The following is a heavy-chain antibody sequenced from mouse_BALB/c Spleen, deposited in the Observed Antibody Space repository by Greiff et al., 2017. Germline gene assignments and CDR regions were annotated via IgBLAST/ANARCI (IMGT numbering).Heavy chain of an antibody. CDR3: ARLRRDAMDY. Sequence: EVKLMESGPGLVKPSQSLSLTCSVTGYSITSGYYWNWIRQFPGNKLEWMGYISYDGSNNYNPSLKNRISITRDTSKNQFFLKLNSVTTEDTATYYCARLRRDAMDYWGQGTSVTVSS. CDR1: GYSITSGYY. CDR2: ISYDGSN. V-gene: IGHV3-6*02. D-gene: IGHD2-12*01. J-gene: IGHJ4*01.